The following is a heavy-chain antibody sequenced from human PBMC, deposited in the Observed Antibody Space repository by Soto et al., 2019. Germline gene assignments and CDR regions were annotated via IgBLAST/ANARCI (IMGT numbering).Heavy chain of an antibody. J-gene: IGHJ2*01. D-gene: IGHD2-2*01. CDR2: IDPSRGRT. V-gene: IGHV1-46*01. CDR3: ARAQGLCTSTTCYPWYFEF. Sequence: ASVKVSCKASGFTFTAYYIHWVRQDPGEGLEGMGIIDPSRGRTTYAQQFQGRVTMTRDTSTTTVYMELGSLRSEDTAVYYCARAQGLCTSTTCYPWYFEFWGHGTLVTVSS. CDR1: GFTFTAYY.